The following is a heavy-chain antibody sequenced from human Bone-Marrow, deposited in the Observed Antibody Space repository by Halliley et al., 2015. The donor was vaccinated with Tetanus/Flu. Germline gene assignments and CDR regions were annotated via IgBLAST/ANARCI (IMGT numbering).Heavy chain of an antibody. CDR2: ASGGVT. V-gene: IGHV3-23*01. D-gene: IGHD3-3*01. CDR3: AKCASVGNFWSGYYNDH. Sequence: ASGGVTYHADSVKGRLVISRDDSKTTLYLQMSSLRAEDTAVYYCAKCASVGNFWSGYYNDHWGQGTLVTVSS. J-gene: IGHJ5*02.